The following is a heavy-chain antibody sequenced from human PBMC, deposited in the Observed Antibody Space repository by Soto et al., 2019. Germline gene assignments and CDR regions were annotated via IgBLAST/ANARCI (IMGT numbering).Heavy chain of an antibody. CDR3: ARDTGYISGWGY. CDR2: VNQDGSGG. J-gene: IGHJ4*02. CDR1: GFTFSSNW. D-gene: IGHD6-19*01. V-gene: IGHV3-7*04. Sequence: EVQLVESGGDLVQPGGSLRLSCAASGFTFSSNWMSWVRQAAGQGLEWVANVNQDGSGGYYVDSVKGRFTISRDNAKNSLYLQMNSLRAEGTAVYYCARDTGYISGWGYWGQGTLVIVSS.